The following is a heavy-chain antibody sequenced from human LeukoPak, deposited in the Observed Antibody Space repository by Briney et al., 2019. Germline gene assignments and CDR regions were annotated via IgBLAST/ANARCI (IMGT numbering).Heavy chain of an antibody. J-gene: IGHJ4*02. CDR1: GYTFTDYY. D-gene: IGHD6-19*01. CDR3: AKDLSGYSSGWYVIGTDY. CDR2: INPNSGAT. Sequence: GASVKVSCKASGYTFTDYYIHWVRLAPGQGLEWMGWINPNSGATNYAQKFQGRVTVTRDTSIRTVYMELTRLTSDDTAVYYCAKDLSGYSSGWYVIGTDYWGQGTLVTVSS. V-gene: IGHV1-2*02.